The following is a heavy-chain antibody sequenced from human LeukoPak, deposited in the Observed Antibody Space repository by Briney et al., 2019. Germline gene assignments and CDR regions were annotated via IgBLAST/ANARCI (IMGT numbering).Heavy chain of an antibody. J-gene: IGHJ5*02. Sequence: GASVKVSCKASGGTFSGYAISWVRQAPGQGLEWMGGIIPIFGTANYAQKFQGRVTITTDESTSTAYMELSSLRSEDTAVYYCASNSNWNVGWFDPWGQGTLVTVSS. D-gene: IGHD1-20*01. V-gene: IGHV1-69*05. CDR1: GGTFSGYA. CDR3: ASNSNWNVGWFDP. CDR2: IIPIFGTA.